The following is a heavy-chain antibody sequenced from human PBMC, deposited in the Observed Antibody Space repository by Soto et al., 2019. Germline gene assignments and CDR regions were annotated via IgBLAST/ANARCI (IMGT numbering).Heavy chain of an antibody. D-gene: IGHD3-3*01. V-gene: IGHV3-48*01. J-gene: IGHJ4*02. Sequence: GGSLRLSCAASGFTFSSYSMNWVRQAPGKGLEWVSYISSSSSTIYYADSVKGRFTISRDNAKNSLYLQMNSLRAEDTAVYYCARGGKFWSGYYPEYYFDYWGQGTLVTVSS. CDR1: GFTFSSYS. CDR2: ISSSSSTI. CDR3: ARGGKFWSGYYPEYYFDY.